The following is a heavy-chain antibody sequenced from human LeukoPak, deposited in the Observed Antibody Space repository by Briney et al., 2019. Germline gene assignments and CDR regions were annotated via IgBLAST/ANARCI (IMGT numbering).Heavy chain of an antibody. V-gene: IGHV4-59*01. Sequence: SETLSLTCTVSGGSISSYYWSWIRQPPGKGLEWIGYVYYSGSTEYNPSLRSRVTISLEMSKHQFSLNLTSVTAADTAVYYCASNTGTVFDYWGQGALVTVSS. CDR3: ASNTGTVFDY. CDR2: VYYSGST. J-gene: IGHJ4*02. CDR1: GGSISSYY. D-gene: IGHD7-27*01.